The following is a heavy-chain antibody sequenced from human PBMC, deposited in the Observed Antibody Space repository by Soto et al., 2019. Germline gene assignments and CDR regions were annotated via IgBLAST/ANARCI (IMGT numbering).Heavy chain of an antibody. Sequence: QLQLQESGPGLVKPSETLSLTCNVSGGSISTSNYYWAWVRQAPGQGLEWIANIYYRGDTYYHPSLRTRLTVSVDTSKNQFSLRLTSLTAADTAMYFCASLQVPGNFDYWGQGTLVTVSS. V-gene: IGHV4-39*01. D-gene: IGHD6-13*01. CDR2: IYYRGDT. CDR1: GGSISTSNYY. J-gene: IGHJ4*02. CDR3: ASLQVPGNFDY.